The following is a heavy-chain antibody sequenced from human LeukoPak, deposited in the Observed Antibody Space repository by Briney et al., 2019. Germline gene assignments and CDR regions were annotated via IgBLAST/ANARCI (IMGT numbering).Heavy chain of an antibody. CDR1: GGSISSGSYY. Sequence: PSETLSLTCTVSGGSISSGSYYWSWIRQPAGKGLEWIGRIYTSGSTNYNPSLKSRVTISVDKSKNQFSLKLSSETAADTAVYYCAREPPIVGYGMDVWGKGTTVTVSS. J-gene: IGHJ6*04. CDR2: IYTSGST. D-gene: IGHD2-15*01. CDR3: AREPPIVGYGMDV. V-gene: IGHV4-61*02.